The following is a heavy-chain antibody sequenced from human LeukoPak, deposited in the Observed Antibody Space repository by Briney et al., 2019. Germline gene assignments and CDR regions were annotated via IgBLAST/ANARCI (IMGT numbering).Heavy chain of an antibody. CDR1: GGSFSGYY. D-gene: IGHD5-24*01. CDR3: ATEYGIGYNHHYWYFDL. J-gene: IGHJ2*01. V-gene: IGHV4-34*01. Sequence: PSETLSLTCAGYGGSFSGYYWGWIRQPPGKGLEWMGSIYYTGSTYYSPSLKSRVTVSVDTSKNQFSLKLSSVTAADAAVCYCATEYGIGYNHHYWYFDLWGRGTLVTVSS. CDR2: IYYTGST.